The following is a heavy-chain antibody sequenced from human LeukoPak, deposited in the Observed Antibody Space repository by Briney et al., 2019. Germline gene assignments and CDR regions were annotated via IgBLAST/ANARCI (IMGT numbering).Heavy chain of an antibody. CDR1: GYTFTSHA. J-gene: IGHJ4*02. CDR3: ARGYYDILTGYYPFDY. CDR2: INAGNGNT. Sequence: AASVKVSCKASGYTFTSHAMHWVRQAPGQRLEWMGWINAGNGNTKYSQKFQGRVTITRDTSASTAYMELSSLRSEDTAVYYCARGYYDILTGYYPFDYWGQGTLVTVSS. D-gene: IGHD3-9*01. V-gene: IGHV1-3*01.